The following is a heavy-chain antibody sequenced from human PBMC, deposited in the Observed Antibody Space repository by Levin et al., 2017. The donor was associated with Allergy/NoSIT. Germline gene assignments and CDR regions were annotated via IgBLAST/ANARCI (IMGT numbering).Heavy chain of an antibody. Sequence: SETLSLTCAVSGGSISSSNWWSWVRQPPGKGLEWIGEIYHSGSTNYNPSLKSRVTISVDKSKNQFSLKLSSVTAADTAVYYCASGNDYGDYPDAFDSWGQGTMVTVSS. CDR2: IYHSGST. CDR3: ASGNDYGDYPDAFDS. V-gene: IGHV4-4*02. J-gene: IGHJ3*02. CDR1: GGSISSSNW. D-gene: IGHD4-17*01.